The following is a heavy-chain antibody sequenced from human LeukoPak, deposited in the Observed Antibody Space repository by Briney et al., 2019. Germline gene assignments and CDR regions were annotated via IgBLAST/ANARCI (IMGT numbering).Heavy chain of an antibody. V-gene: IGHV1-8*03. CDR1: GYTFTSYD. D-gene: IGHD3-9*01. J-gene: IGHJ5*02. CDR3: ARTHYDILTGYYLSGDWFDP. Sequence: ASVKVSCKASGYTFTSYDINWVRQATGQGLGWRGWMNPNSGNTGYAQKFQGRVTIPRNTSISTAYMGLSSLRSEDTAVYYCARTHYDILTGYYLSGDWFDPWGQGTLVTVSS. CDR2: MNPNSGNT.